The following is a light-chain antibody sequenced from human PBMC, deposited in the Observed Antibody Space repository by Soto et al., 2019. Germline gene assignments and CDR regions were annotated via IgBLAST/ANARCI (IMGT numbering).Light chain of an antibody. CDR1: QSLLHSNGYNY. V-gene: IGKV2-28*01. J-gene: IGKJ1*01. Sequence: DIVVTQSPLTLPVTPGETASISCRSSQSLLHSNGYNYLDWYLQKPGQSPQLLIYLGSNRASGVPDRFSGSGSGTDFTLKISRVEAEDVGVYYCMQALQTPPWTFGQGTKVDI. CDR2: LGS. CDR3: MQALQTPPWT.